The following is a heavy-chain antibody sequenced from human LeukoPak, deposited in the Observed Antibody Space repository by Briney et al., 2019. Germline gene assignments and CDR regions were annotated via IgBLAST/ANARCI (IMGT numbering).Heavy chain of an antibody. Sequence: SETLSLTCAVYGGSFSGYYWSWIRQPPGKGLEWIGEINHSGSTNYNPSLRSRVTISVDTSKNQFSLKLSSVTAADTAVYYCARGPSLYQLPRRHWFDPWGQGTLVTVSS. CDR3: ARGPSLYQLPRRHWFDP. CDR1: GGSFSGYY. V-gene: IGHV4-34*01. CDR2: INHSGST. D-gene: IGHD2-2*01. J-gene: IGHJ5*02.